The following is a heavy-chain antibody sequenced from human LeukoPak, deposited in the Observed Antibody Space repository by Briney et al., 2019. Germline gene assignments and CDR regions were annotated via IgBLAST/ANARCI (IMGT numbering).Heavy chain of an antibody. CDR2: IKSNADGGTT. CDR3: TTLWRNDAFDI. Sequence: PGGSLRLACAASGFTFSNAWMTWVRQAPGKGLEWVGPIKSNADGGTTDYAAPVKGRFIISRGDSKNTLYLQMNSLKTEDTALYYCTTLWRNDAFDIWGQGTMVSVSS. J-gene: IGHJ3*02. V-gene: IGHV3-15*01. CDR1: GFTFSNAW. D-gene: IGHD1-1*01.